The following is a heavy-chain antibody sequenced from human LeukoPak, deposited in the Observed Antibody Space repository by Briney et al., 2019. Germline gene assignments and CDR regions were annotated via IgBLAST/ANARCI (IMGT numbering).Heavy chain of an antibody. J-gene: IGHJ4*02. CDR2: MNPNSGNT. Sequence: GSVKVSCKASGSTFTIYDINWVRQATGQGLEWMGWMNPNSGNTGYAQKFQGRVTMTRNTSISTAYMELSSLRSEDTAVYYCARVTQGDTAIDYWGQGTLVTVSS. CDR1: GSTFTIYD. CDR3: ARVTQGDTAIDY. D-gene: IGHD5-18*01. V-gene: IGHV1-8*01.